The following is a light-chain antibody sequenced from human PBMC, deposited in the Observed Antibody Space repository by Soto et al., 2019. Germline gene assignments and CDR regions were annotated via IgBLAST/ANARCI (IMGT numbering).Light chain of an antibody. V-gene: IGLV2-14*01. CDR1: SSDVGGYNY. CDR3: SSYTRSSTLYVV. Sequence: QSVLTQPASVSGSPGQSITISCTGSSSDVGGYNYVSWYQQHPGKAPKLMIYDVSNRPSGVSNRFSASKSGNTASLTISGLQAEDEADYYCSSYTRSSTLYVVFGGGTKLTVL. J-gene: IGLJ2*01. CDR2: DVS.